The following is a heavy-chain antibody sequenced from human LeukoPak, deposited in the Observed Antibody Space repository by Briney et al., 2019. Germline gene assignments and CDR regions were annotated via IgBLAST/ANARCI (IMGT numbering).Heavy chain of an antibody. Sequence: SETVSLTCAVYGGSFSDYYWSWIRQPPGKGLEWIGEINHSGSTNYNPSLKSRVTISVDTSKNQFSLKLSSVTAADTAVYYCARGNSTSRNWFDPWGQGTLVTVSS. CDR3: ARGNSTSRNWFDP. CDR1: GGSFSDYY. V-gene: IGHV4-34*01. CDR2: INHSGST. D-gene: IGHD2-2*01. J-gene: IGHJ5*02.